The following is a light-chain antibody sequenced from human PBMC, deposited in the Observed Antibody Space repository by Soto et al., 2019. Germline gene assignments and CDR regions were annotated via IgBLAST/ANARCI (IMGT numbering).Light chain of an antibody. J-gene: IGLJ1*01. CDR2: EVS. CDR1: SSDVGGSKY. V-gene: IGLV2-14*01. CDR3: GSYTSSSTYV. Sequence: QSALTQPASVSGSPGQSITISCTGTSSDVGGSKYVSWYQHHPGKAPKLMIYEVSHRPSGVSNRFSGSKSGNTASQTIAGLQAEDEADYYCGSYTSSSTYVFGTGTKLTVL.